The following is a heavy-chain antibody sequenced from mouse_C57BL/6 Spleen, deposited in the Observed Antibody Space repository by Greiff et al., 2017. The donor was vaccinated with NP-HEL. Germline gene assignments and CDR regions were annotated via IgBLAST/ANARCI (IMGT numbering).Heavy chain of an antibody. D-gene: IGHD1-1*01. CDR1: GYSITSGYY. J-gene: IGHJ2*01. CDR3: ARGSSYPYYFDY. CDR2: ISYDGSN. V-gene: IGHV3-6*01. Sequence: DVKLQESGPGLVKPSQSLSLTCSVTGYSITSGYYWNWIRQFPGNKLEWMGYISYDGSNNYNPSLKNRISITRDTSKNQFFLKLNSVTTEDTATYYCARGSSYPYYFDYWGQGTTLTVSS.